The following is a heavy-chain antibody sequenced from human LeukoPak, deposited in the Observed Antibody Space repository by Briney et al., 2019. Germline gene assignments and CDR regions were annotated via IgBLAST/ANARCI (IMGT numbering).Heavy chain of an antibody. V-gene: IGHV3-30*03. J-gene: IGHJ6*02. Sequence: GGSLRLSCAASGFTFSSYGMHWVRQAPGKGLEWVAVISYDGSNKYYADSVKGRFTISRDNAKKSLYLQMNSLRGEDTAVYYCARMGGGFYGMDVWGQGTTVTVSS. CDR2: ISYDGSNK. D-gene: IGHD3-16*01. CDR3: ARMGGGFYGMDV. CDR1: GFTFSSYG.